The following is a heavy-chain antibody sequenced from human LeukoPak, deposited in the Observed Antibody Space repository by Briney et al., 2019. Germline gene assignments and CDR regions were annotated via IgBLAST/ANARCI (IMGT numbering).Heavy chain of an antibody. Sequence: GGSLRLSCAGSGFTFSSYAMRWVRQAPGEGLERVSAISDTGATTYDADSVKGRFTISIDNSRSTLYLQMNSLRAEDTALYYCAKDTSIGRYCANGVCSPFDYWGQGTLVTVSS. CDR1: GFTFSSYA. CDR3: AKDTSIGRYCANGVCSPFDY. CDR2: ISDTGATT. J-gene: IGHJ4*02. V-gene: IGHV3-23*01. D-gene: IGHD2-8*01.